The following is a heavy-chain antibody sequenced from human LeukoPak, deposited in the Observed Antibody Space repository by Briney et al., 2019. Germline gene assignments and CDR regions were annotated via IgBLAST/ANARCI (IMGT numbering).Heavy chain of an antibody. CDR2: ISSDGRDK. CDR1: GFTFSSYA. CDR3: ARDLRRIAADYFDY. J-gene: IGHJ4*02. Sequence: GGSLRLSCAASGFTFSSYAIHWVRQAPGKGLEWVAVISSDGRDKHHADSVKGRFTISRDNSKNTLYLQTNSLRAEDTAVYYCARDLRRIAADYFDYWGQGTLVTVSS. D-gene: IGHD6-25*01. V-gene: IGHV3-30*03.